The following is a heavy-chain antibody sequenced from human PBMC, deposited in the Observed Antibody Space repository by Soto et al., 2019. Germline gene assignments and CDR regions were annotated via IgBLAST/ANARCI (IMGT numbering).Heavy chain of an antibody. Sequence: ASVKVSCKASGYTFTDYGIMWVRQGPGQGLEWMGWMNPNSGNTGYAQKLQGRVTMTRNTSISTAYMELSSLRSEDTAVYYCAREVSYWFDPWGQGTLVTVSS. CDR3: AREVSYWFDP. D-gene: IGHD2-8*01. V-gene: IGHV1-8*02. CDR2: MNPNSGNT. J-gene: IGHJ5*02. CDR1: GYTFTDYG.